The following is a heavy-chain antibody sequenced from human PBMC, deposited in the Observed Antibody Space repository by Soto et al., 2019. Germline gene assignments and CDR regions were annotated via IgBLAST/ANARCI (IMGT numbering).Heavy chain of an antibody. CDR3: ARAPPYCSGGSSHASDY. CDR1: GFTFSSYA. Sequence: LRLSCAASGFTFSSYAMTWVRQAPGKGLEWVSSISSTSTYIDYADSVKGRFTISRDNAKNSLYLQMNSLRVEDTAVYYCARAPPYCSGGSSHASDYWGQGVLVTVSS. CDR2: ISSTSTYI. V-gene: IGHV3-21*01. D-gene: IGHD2-15*01. J-gene: IGHJ4*02.